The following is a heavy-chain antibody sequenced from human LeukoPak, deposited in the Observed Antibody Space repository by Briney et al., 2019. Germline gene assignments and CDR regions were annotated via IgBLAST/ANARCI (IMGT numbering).Heavy chain of an antibody. J-gene: IGHJ4*02. CDR3: AKVVVVVTAELAFDY. CDR1: GFTFSSHA. D-gene: IGHD2-21*02. Sequence: PGGSLRLSCAASGFTFSSHATSWVRQAPGKGLEWVSGISGSGGSTYYTDSVKGRFTISRDNSKNTLYLQMNSLRAEDTAVYYCAKVVVVVTAELAFDYWGQGTLVTVSS. V-gene: IGHV3-23*01. CDR2: ISGSGGST.